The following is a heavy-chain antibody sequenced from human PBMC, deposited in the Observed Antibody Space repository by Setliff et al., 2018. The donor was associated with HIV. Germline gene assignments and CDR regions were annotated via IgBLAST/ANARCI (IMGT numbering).Heavy chain of an antibody. J-gene: IGHJ4*02. CDR1: GFTFSTYS. V-gene: IGHV3-48*01. CDR2: ISSSSSTI. CDR3: ASRSDY. Sequence: GGSLRLSCAASGFTFSTYSMSWVRQAPGKGLEWISYISSSSSTIYYADSVKGRFTISRDNAKNSLYLQMNRLRAEDTAVYYCASRSDYWGQGTLVNVSS.